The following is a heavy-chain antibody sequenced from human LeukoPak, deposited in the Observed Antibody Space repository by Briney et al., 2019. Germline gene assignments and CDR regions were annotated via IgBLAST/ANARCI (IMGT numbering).Heavy chain of an antibody. J-gene: IGHJ5*02. CDR3: ARGVASTSCYGPSCNWFDP. D-gene: IGHD2-2*01. V-gene: IGHV1-2*02. CDR2: INPNSGGT. CDR1: GYTFTGYY. Sequence: ASVKVSCKASGYTFTGYYMHWVRQAPGQGLEWMGWINPNSGGTNYAHKFQGRVTMTRDTSISTAYMELSRLRSDDTAVYYCARGVASTSCYGPSCNWFDPWGQGTLVTVSS.